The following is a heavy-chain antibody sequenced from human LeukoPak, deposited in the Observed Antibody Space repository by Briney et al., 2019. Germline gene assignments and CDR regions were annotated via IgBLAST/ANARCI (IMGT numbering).Heavy chain of an antibody. CDR2: ISSSSSYI. CDR3: ARGLWFGELAYYYGMDV. Sequence: GGSLRLSCAASGFTFSSYSMNWVRQAPGKGLEWVSSISSSSSYIYYADSVKGRFTISRDNAKNSLYLQMNSLRAEDTAVYYCARGLWFGELAYYYGMDVWGQGTTVTVSS. V-gene: IGHV3-21*01. D-gene: IGHD3-10*01. CDR1: GFTFSSYS. J-gene: IGHJ6*02.